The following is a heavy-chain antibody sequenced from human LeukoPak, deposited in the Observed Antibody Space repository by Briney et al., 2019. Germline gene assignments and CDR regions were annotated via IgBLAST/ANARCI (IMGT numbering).Heavy chain of an antibody. D-gene: IGHD5-12*01. J-gene: IGHJ3*02. Sequence: SETLSLTCAVYGGSFSGYYWSWIRQPPGKGLEWIGEINHSGSTNYNPSLKSRVTISVDTSKNQFSLKLSSVTAADTAVYYCARWVVDHDAFDIWGQGTVVTVSS. CDR3: ARWVVDHDAFDI. V-gene: IGHV4-34*01. CDR2: INHSGST. CDR1: GGSFSGYY.